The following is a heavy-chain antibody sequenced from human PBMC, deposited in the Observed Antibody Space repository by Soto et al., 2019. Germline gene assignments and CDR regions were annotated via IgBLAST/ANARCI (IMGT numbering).Heavy chain of an antibody. Sequence: GESLKISCAASGFTFSSYAMSWVRQAPGKGLEWVSAISGSGGSTYYADSVKGRFTISRDNSKNTLYLQMNSLRAEDTAVYYCAKDPRGIAARPWTFDYYYYMDVWGKGTTVTVSS. V-gene: IGHV3-23*01. CDR3: AKDPRGIAARPWTFDYYYYMDV. CDR2: ISGSGGST. J-gene: IGHJ6*03. D-gene: IGHD6-6*01. CDR1: GFTFSSYA.